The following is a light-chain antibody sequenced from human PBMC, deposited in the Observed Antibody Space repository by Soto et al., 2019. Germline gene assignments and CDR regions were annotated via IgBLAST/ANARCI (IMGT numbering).Light chain of an antibody. Sequence: EIVLTQSPGTLSLSPGERATLSCRASQSVSISSLAWYQQKPGQAPRLLIYGASSRATGITDRFSGGGSGTDFTLTISRLEPEDFAVYYCQQYATSPRTFGQGTKVEIK. J-gene: IGKJ1*01. CDR3: QQYATSPRT. V-gene: IGKV3-20*01. CDR1: QSVSISS. CDR2: GAS.